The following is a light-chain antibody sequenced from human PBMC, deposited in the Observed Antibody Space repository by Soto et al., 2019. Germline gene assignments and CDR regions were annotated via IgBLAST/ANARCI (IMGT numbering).Light chain of an antibody. J-gene: IGKJ1*01. Sequence: EIVLTQSPASVSLSPGDRATLSCRASQSVNNYVAWYQQKPGQAPRLLIYDASKRATGIPARFSGSGSGTDFTLTVSSLEPEDFAVYYCQQYGSSPQTFGQGAKVDIK. CDR2: DAS. CDR1: QSVNNY. CDR3: QQYGSSPQT. V-gene: IGKV3-11*01.